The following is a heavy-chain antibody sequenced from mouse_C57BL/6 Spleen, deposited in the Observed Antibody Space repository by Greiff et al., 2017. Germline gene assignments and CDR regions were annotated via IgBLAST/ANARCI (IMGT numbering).Heavy chain of an antibody. V-gene: IGHV5-6*02. J-gene: IGHJ4*01. CDR2: ISSGGSYT. CDR1: GFTFSSYG. CDR3: ARRPDGYYAMDY. D-gene: IGHD2-3*01. Sequence: EVKLMESGGDLVKPGGSLKLSCAASGFTFSSYGMSWVRQTPDKRLEWVATISSGGSYTYYPDSVKGRFTISRDNAKNTLYLQMSSLKSEDTAMYYCARRPDGYYAMDYWGQGTSVTVSS.